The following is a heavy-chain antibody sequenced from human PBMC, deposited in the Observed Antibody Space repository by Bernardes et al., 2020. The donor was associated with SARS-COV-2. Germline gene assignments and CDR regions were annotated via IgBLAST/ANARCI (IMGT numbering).Heavy chain of an antibody. CDR2: INPDGSVI. Sequence: VGSLILSCVTSGFTFSMSWMSWVRQAPGKGLEWVANINPDGSVIYYMDFVEGRFAISRDNAKNSLSLQMNSLRDEDTATYYCIMGILEWGDYWGQGTLVTVSS. CDR3: IMGILEWGDY. V-gene: IGHV3-7*05. J-gene: IGHJ4*02. CDR1: GFTFSMSW. D-gene: IGHD3-3*01.